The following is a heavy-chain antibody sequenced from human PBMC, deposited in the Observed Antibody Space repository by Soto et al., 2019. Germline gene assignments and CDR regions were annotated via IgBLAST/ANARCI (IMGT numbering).Heavy chain of an antibody. J-gene: IGHJ6*02. CDR1: GDSVSSNSAA. CDR3: ARDKDSGYYYGYPHRGENYYGMDV. V-gene: IGHV6-1*01. CDR2: TYYRSKWYN. Sequence: SQTLSLTCAISGDSVSSNSAAWNWIRHSPSRGLEWLGRTYYRSKWYNDYAVSLKSRITINPDTSKNQFSLQLYSVTPEDTAVYYCARDKDSGYYYGYPHRGENYYGMDVWGQGTTVTVSS. D-gene: IGHD5-18*01.